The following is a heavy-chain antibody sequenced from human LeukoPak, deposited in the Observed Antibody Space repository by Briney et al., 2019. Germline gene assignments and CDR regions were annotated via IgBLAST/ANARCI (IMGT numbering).Heavy chain of an antibody. Sequence: SETLSLTCAVYDGSFSGYYWSWIRQPPGKGLEWIGYIYYSGSTNYNPSLKSRVTISVDTSKNQFSLKLTSVTAADTAVYYCARHQSYYYDYYMDVWGKGTTVTISS. V-gene: IGHV4-59*08. CDR1: DGSFSGYY. J-gene: IGHJ6*03. CDR3: ARHQSYYYDYYMDV. CDR2: IYYSGST.